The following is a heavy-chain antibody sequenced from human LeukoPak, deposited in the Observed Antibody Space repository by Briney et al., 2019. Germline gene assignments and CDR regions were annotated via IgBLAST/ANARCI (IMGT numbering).Heavy chain of an antibody. V-gene: IGHV1-24*01. J-gene: IGHJ6*02. CDR1: GYTLTELS. CDR2: FDPEDGET. Sequence: GASVKVSCKVSGYTLTELSMHWVRQAPGKGLEWMGGFDPEDGETIYAQKFQGRVTMTEDTPTDTAYMELSSLRSEDTAVYYCATGATLTIFGVVIPYPYGMDVWGQGTTVTVSS. CDR3: ATGATLTIFGVVIPYPYGMDV. D-gene: IGHD3-3*01.